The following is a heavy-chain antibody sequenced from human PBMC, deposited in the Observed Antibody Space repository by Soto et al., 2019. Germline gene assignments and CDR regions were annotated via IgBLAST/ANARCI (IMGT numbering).Heavy chain of an antibody. CDR2: ISGYNANT. CDR1: GYSFTNYG. Sequence: QIHLEQSRIEMKEPGTSLKISCATSGYSFTNYGISWVRQAPGQVLEWMGWISGYNANTKYAQRFHDRVVMTADKFTSTGYLEMRNLRSNDTAVYYCARANTWVTGRVGTHWGQGTKVTVSS. V-gene: IGHV1-18*01. J-gene: IGHJ4*02. D-gene: IGHD1-1*01. CDR3: ARANTWVTGRVGTH.